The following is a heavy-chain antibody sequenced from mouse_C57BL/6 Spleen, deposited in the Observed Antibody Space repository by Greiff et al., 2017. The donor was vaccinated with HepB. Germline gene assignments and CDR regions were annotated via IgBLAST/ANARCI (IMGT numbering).Heavy chain of an antibody. CDR1: GYTFTSYW. J-gene: IGHJ2*01. Sequence: QVHVKQPGTELVKPGASVKLSCKASGYTFTSYWMHWVKQRPGQGLEWIGNINPSNGGTNYNEKFKSKATLTVDKSSSTAYMQLSSLTSEDSAVYYCATLGSSYVGNYWGQGTTLTVSS. CDR3: ATLGSSYVGNY. V-gene: IGHV1-53*01. CDR2: INPSNGGT. D-gene: IGHD1-1*01.